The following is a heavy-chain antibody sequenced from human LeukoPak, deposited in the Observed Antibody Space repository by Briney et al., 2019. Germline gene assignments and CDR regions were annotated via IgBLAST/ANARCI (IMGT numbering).Heavy chain of an antibody. D-gene: IGHD1-26*01. J-gene: IGHJ5*02. CDR2: ISSSSSYI. Sequence: GWSLRLSCAASGFTFSSYSMNWLRQAPGKGLEWVSSISSSSSYIYYVDSVKGRFTISRDNAKNSLYLQMNSLRAEDTAVYYCARKVGAKSWGQGTLVTVSS. CDR3: ARKVGAKS. CDR1: GFTFSSYS. V-gene: IGHV3-21*01.